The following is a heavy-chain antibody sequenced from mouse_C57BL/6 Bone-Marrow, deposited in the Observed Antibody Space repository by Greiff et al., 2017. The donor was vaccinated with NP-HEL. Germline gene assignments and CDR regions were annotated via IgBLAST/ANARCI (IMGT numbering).Heavy chain of an antibody. CDR2: IDPEDGDT. V-gene: IGHV14-1*01. D-gene: IGHD2-1*01. CDR1: GFNIKDYY. Sequence: EVQLQQSGAELVRPGASVKLSCAASGFNIKDYYMHWVKQRPEQGLEWIGRIDPEDGDTEYAPKFQGKATMTADTSSNTAYLQLSSLTSEDTAVYYCTSNYVWYFDVWGTGTTVTVSS. J-gene: IGHJ1*03. CDR3: TSNYVWYFDV.